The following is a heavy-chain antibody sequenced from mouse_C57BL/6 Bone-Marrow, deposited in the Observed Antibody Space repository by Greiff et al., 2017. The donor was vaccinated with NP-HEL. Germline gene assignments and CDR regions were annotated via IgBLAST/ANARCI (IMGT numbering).Heavy chain of an antibody. V-gene: IGHV1-61*01. D-gene: IGHD3-2*02. J-gene: IGHJ2*01. CDR3: ARSGGPYYFDY. CDR1: GYTFTSYW. CDR2: IYPSDSAT. Sequence: VQLQQPGAELVRPGSSVKLSCKASGYTFTSYWMDWVKQRPGQGLEWIGNIYPSDSATHYNQKFKDKATLTVDKSSSTAYMQLSSLTSEDSAVYYCARSGGPYYFDYWGQGTTLTVSS.